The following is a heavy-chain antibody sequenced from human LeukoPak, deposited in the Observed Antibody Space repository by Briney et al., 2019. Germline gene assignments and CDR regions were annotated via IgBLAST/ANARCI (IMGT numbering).Heavy chain of an antibody. J-gene: IGHJ4*02. D-gene: IGHD2-15*01. CDR3: TGGAGWLVDY. Sequence: GGPLRLSCAASGFTFSNYWMKWVRQAPGRGLEWVAIIKQDGSEKLYADSVEGRFTISRDNAKNSLYLQMNSLRVEDTAVYYCTGGAGWLVDYWGQGTLVTVSS. CDR1: GFTFSNYW. CDR2: IKQDGSEK. V-gene: IGHV3-7*01.